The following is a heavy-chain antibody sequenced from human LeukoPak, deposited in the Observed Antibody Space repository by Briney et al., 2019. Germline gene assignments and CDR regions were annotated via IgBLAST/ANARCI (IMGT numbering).Heavy chain of an antibody. CDR3: ARHGEGYDYFDY. V-gene: IGHV5-10-1*01. Sequence: GESLKISCKGSGYSFTSYWISWVRQMPGKGLEWMGRIDPSDSYTNYSPPFQGHVTISADKSISTAYLQWSSLKASDTAMYYCARHGEGYDYFDYWGQGTLVTVSS. CDR1: GYSFTSYW. D-gene: IGHD5-12*01. CDR2: IDPSDSYT. J-gene: IGHJ4*02.